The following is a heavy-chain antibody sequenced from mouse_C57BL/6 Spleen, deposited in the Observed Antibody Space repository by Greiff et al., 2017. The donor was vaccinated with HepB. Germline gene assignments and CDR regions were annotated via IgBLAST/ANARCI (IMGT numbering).Heavy chain of an antibody. CDR3: ARSVYYGSSYGY. CDR2: IDPSDSYT. CDR1: GYTFTSYW. V-gene: IGHV1-69*01. D-gene: IGHD1-1*01. Sequence: VQLQQPGAELVMPGASVKLSCKASGYTFTSYWMHWVKQRPGQGLEWIGEIDPSDSYTNYNQKFKGKSTLTVDKSSSTAYMQLSSLTSEDSAVYYCARSVYYGSSYGYWGQGTTLTVSS. J-gene: IGHJ2*01.